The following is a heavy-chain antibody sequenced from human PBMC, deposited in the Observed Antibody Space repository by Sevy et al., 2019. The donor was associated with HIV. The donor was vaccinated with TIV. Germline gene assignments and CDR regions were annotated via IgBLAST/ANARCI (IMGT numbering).Heavy chain of an antibody. CDR3: AREMARGILTGYAYYYGMDV. Sequence: ASVKVSCKASGYTFTSYGISWVRQAPGQGLEWMGWISAYNGNTNYAQKLQGRATMTTDTSTSTAYMELRSLRSDDTAVYYCAREMARGILTGYAYYYGMDVWGQGTTVTVSS. D-gene: IGHD3-9*01. J-gene: IGHJ6*02. V-gene: IGHV1-18*01. CDR1: GYTFTSYG. CDR2: ISAYNGNT.